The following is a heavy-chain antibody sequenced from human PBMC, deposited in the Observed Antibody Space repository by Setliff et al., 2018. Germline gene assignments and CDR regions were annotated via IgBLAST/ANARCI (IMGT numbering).Heavy chain of an antibody. CDR2: INGGNGNT. V-gene: IGHV1-3*01. CDR1: GYSFSTYA. J-gene: IGHJ4*02. CDR3: ARDREYCSRTSCYIDY. D-gene: IGHD2-2*02. Sequence: SVKVSCKASGYSFSTYAMHWVRQAPGQRLEWMGWINGGNGNTKYPQKFQGRITVTRDTSASTAYMEMSSLRSEDTAVYYCARDREYCSRTSCYIDYWGQGALVTVSS.